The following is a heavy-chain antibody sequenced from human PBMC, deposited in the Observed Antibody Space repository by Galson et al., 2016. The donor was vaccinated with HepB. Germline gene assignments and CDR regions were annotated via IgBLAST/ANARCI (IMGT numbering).Heavy chain of an antibody. Sequence: SVKVSCKASGYTFSDYYVHWVRQAPGRGLEWMGCVNPDTGDTTYGDKSQGRVTLTRDRSINTASLELRSLRSDDTAIYYCARPYYSSASYDRFDFWGQGSLVTVSS. V-gene: IGHV1-2*02. CDR2: VNPDTGDT. D-gene: IGHD3-16*01. J-gene: IGHJ4*02. CDR1: GYTFSDYY. CDR3: ARPYYSSASYDRFDF.